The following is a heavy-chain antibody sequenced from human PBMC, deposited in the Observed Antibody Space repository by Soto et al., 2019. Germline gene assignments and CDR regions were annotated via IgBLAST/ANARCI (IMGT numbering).Heavy chain of an antibody. J-gene: IGHJ5*02. V-gene: IGHV3-21*01. CDR3: ARDRLAARSNWFDP. CDR2: ISSSSSYI. CDR1: GFTCSSYS. D-gene: IGHD6-6*01. Sequence: GSLRISCAASGFTCSSYSMNWVRQAPGKGLEWVSSISSSSSYIYYADSVKGRFTISRDNAKNSLYLQMNSLRAEDTAVYYCARDRLAARSNWFDPWGQGTLVTVSS.